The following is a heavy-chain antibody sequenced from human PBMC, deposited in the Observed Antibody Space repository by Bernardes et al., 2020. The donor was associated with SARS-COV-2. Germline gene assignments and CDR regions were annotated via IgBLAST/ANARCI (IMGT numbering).Heavy chain of an antibody. CDR1: GVSMSSGGHS. CDR2: IYPGGTT. V-gene: IGHV4-30-2*01. J-gene: IGHJ5*02. Sequence: SETLSLTCTVSGVSMSSGGHSWNWIRQPPGKGLEWIGYIYPGGTTYYNPSLRSRVSMSVDRSNNQFSLKLTSVTAADTAVYYCVRSGGTYYDSSNLNWFDPWGPGALVTVSS. D-gene: IGHD3-22*01. CDR3: VRSGGTYYDSSNLNWFDP.